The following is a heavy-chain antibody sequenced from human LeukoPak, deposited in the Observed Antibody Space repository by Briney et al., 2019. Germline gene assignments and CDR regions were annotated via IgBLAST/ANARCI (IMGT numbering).Heavy chain of an antibody. J-gene: IGHJ3*02. D-gene: IGHD3-3*01. V-gene: IGHV1-69*01. Sequence: GASVKVSCKASGGTFSSYAISWVRQAPGQGLEWMGGIIPIFGTANYAQKFQGRVTITADESTSTAYMELSSLRSEDTAVHYCARALNYDFWSGLGGAFDIWGQGTMVTVSS. CDR2: IIPIFGTA. CDR3: ARALNYDFWSGLGGAFDI. CDR1: GGTFSSYA.